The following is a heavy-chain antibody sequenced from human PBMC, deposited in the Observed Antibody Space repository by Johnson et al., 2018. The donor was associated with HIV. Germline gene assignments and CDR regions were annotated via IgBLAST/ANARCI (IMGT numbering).Heavy chain of an antibody. J-gene: IGHJ3*02. CDR3: ARLRGAFDI. Sequence: VQLVESGGGVVQPGRSLRLSCAASGFTFSDYGLHWVRQAPGKGLEWVASISWHSGGIVYADSVKGRFTISRENSKNTLYLQMGSLRVEDMAVYYCARLRGAFDIWGQGTMVTVSS. CDR1: GFTFSDYG. D-gene: IGHD2-21*02. CDR2: ISWHSGGI. V-gene: IGHV3-9*03.